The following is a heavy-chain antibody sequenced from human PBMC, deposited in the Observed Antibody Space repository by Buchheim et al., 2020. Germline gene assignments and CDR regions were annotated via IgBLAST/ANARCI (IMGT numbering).Heavy chain of an antibody. Sequence: QVQLVQSGAEVKKPGSSVKVSCKASGGTFSSYAISWVRQAPGQGLEWMGRIITILGIVNYAQKFQGRVTITEDKSTSTDYMELSSLRSEDTAVYYCARDFSAMDNSYYYYGMDVWGQGTT. V-gene: IGHV1-69*04. CDR1: GGTFSSYA. D-gene: IGHD5-18*01. CDR3: ARDFSAMDNSYYYYGMDV. CDR2: IITILGIV. J-gene: IGHJ6*02.